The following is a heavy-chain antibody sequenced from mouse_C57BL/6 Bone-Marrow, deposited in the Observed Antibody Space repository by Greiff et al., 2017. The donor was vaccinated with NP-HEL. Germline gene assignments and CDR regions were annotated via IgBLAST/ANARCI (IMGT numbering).Heavy chain of an antibody. CDR3: ARVRRPWYFEV. J-gene: IGHJ1*03. Sequence: EVQLQQSGPGLVKPSQSLSLTCSVTGYSITSGYYWNWIRQFPGNKLEWMGYISYDGSNNYNPSLKNRISITRDTSKNQFFLKLNSVTTEDTATYYCARVRRPWYFEVWGTGTTVTVSS. CDR1: GYSITSGYY. CDR2: ISYDGSN. V-gene: IGHV3-6*01. D-gene: IGHD1-2*01.